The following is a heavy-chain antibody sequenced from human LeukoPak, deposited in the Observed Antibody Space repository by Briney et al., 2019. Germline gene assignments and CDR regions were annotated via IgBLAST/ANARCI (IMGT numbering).Heavy chain of an antibody. CDR3: AREYYYGSVDY. CDR1: GYTFTGSY. V-gene: IGHV1-2*02. D-gene: IGHD3-10*01. CDR2: ISPKSGGT. J-gene: IGHJ4*02. Sequence: ASVKVSCKASGYTFTGSYMHWVRQAPGQGLEWMGWISPKSGGTNYTQKFQGRVTMTRDPSISTAYMELSRLRSDDTAVYYCAREYYYGSVDYWGQETLVTVSS.